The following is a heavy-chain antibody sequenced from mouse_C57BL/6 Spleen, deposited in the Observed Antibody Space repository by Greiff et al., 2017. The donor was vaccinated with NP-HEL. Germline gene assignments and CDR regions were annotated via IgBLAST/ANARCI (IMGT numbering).Heavy chain of an antibody. CDR1: GYSFTGYY. Sequence: EVQLQQSGPELVKPGASVKISCKASGYSFTGYYMNWVKQSPEKSLEWIGEINPSTGGTTYNQKFKAKATLTVDKSSSTAYMQLKSLTSEDSAVYYCAREETYYAMDYWGQGTSVTVSS. CDR2: INPSTGGT. V-gene: IGHV1-42*01. J-gene: IGHJ4*01. CDR3: AREETYYAMDY.